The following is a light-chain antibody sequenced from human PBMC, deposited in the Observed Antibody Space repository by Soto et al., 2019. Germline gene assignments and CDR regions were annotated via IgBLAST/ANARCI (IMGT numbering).Light chain of an antibody. V-gene: IGKV3-20*01. CDR1: QSVSNNF. Sequence: EIVLTQSPGTLSLSLGERATLSCRAIQSVSNNFVAWYQQKPGQAPRLLIFGASSRATGIPDRFSGSGSGTDFSLTINRLEPEDFAVYYCQQYGDSPKYTFGQGTKVDI. J-gene: IGKJ2*01. CDR2: GAS. CDR3: QQYGDSPKYT.